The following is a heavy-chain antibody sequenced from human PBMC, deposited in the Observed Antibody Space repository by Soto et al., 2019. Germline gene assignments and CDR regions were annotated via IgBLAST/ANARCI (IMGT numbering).Heavy chain of an antibody. V-gene: IGHV4-30-4*01. J-gene: IGHJ3*02. CDR2: ISYSGIT. CDR1: GGSIRSGENY. Sequence: PWETLSLTCTVSGGSIRSGENYWSWIRQGPGKGLEWIGYISYSGITFYSPSLKSRVSISIDTSKNQFSLNLSSVTAADTAVYYCARDGGSYYDSSGYSQNDALAIWGQGTKVTVSS. D-gene: IGHD3-22*01. CDR3: ARDGGSYYDSSGYSQNDALAI.